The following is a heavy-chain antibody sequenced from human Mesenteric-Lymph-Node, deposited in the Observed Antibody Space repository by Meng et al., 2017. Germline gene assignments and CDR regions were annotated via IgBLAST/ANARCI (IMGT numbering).Heavy chain of an antibody. CDR3: ARDPYSFGSVAYYGAFDI. CDR1: GFTFSSYG. V-gene: IGHV3-33*01. J-gene: IGHJ3*02. CDR2: IWYDGSNK. Sequence: GESLKISCAASGFTFSSYGMHWVRQAPGKGLEWVAVIWYDGSNKYYADSVKGRFTVSRDNSKNTLYLQMNSLRAEDTAVYYCARDPYSFGSVAYYGAFDIWGRGTMVTVSS. D-gene: IGHD3-3*01.